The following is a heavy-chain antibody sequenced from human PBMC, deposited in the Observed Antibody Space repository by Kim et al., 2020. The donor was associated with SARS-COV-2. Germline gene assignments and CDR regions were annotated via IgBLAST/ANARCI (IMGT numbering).Heavy chain of an antibody. Sequence: ASVKVSCKVSGYTLTELSMHWVRQAPGKGLEWMGGFDPEDGETIYAQKFQGRVTMTEDTSTDTAYMELSSLRSEDTAVYYCAAGIYHGPVEMYSPYADYWGQGTLVTVSS. CDR2: FDPEDGET. D-gene: IGHD2-2*01. CDR1: GYTLTELS. CDR3: AAGIYHGPVEMYSPYADY. J-gene: IGHJ4*02. V-gene: IGHV1-24*01.